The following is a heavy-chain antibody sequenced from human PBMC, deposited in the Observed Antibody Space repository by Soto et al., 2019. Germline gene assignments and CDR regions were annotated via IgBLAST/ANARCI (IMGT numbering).Heavy chain of an antibody. CDR1: GFTFSSYW. V-gene: IGHV3-74*01. CDR3: ARVGYSYGGYYGMDV. D-gene: IGHD5-18*01. J-gene: IGHJ6*02. Sequence: GGSLRLSCAASGFTFSSYWMHWVRQAPGKGLVWVSRINSDGSSTSYADSVKGRFTISRDNAKNTLYLQMNSLRAEDTAVYYCARVGYSYGGYYGMDVWGQGTTVTVSS. CDR2: INSDGSST.